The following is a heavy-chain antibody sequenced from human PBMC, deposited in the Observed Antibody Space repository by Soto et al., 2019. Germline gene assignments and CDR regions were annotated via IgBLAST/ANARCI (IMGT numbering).Heavy chain of an antibody. D-gene: IGHD6-6*01. V-gene: IGHV3-23*01. Sequence: GGSLRLSCAASGFSFSNYAMNWVRQAPGKGLEWVSAISAGGGNTNYADSVKGRFTISSDNSKNTLYLQMNGLRADDTAVYYCAKEYSTSFDYWGQGTLVTVSS. CDR2: ISAGGGNT. J-gene: IGHJ4*02. CDR1: GFSFSNYA. CDR3: AKEYSTSFDY.